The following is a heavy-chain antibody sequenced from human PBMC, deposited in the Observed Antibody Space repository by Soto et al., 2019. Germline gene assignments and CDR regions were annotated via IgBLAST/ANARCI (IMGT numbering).Heavy chain of an antibody. D-gene: IGHD6-13*01. Sequence: ASVKVSCKASGYTFTSYGISWVRQAPGQGLEWMGWISAYNGNTNYAQKLQGRVTMTTDTSTSTAYMELRSLRSDDTAVYYCAREFSSWYSVAFDNWGQGTMVTVSS. CDR1: GYTFTSYG. CDR2: ISAYNGNT. J-gene: IGHJ3*02. V-gene: IGHV1-18*01. CDR3: AREFSSWYSVAFDN.